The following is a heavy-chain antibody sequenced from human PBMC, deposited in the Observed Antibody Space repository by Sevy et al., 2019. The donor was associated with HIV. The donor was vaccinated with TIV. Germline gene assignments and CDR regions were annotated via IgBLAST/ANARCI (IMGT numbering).Heavy chain of an antibody. J-gene: IGHJ3*02. D-gene: IGHD3-16*01. CDR1: GFTFSSYE. V-gene: IGHV3-48*03. Sequence: GGSLRLSCAASGFTFSSYEMNWVRQAPGKGLEWVSYISTSGSIKYYADSVKGRFTISRDNAKKSLYLQMNSLRAEDTAVYYCARVTVVYTPRGSMIASGAFDIWGQRTMVTVSS. CDR2: ISTSGSIK. CDR3: ARVTVVYTPRGSMIASGAFDI.